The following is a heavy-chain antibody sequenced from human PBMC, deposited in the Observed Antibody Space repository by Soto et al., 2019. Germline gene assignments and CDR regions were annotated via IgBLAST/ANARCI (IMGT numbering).Heavy chain of an antibody. CDR2: ISSSSSTI. CDR3: ASGTAVAGPFDY. J-gene: IGHJ4*02. D-gene: IGHD6-19*01. Sequence: GGSLRLSCAASGFTFSSYSMNWVRQAPGKGLEWVSYISSSSSTIYYADSVKGRFTISRDNAKNSLYPQMNSLRDEDTAVYYCASGTAVAGPFDYWGQGTLVTVSS. V-gene: IGHV3-48*02. CDR1: GFTFSSYS.